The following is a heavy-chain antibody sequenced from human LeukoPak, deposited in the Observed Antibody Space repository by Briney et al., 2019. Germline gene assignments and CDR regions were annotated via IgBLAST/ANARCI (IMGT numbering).Heavy chain of an antibody. D-gene: IGHD4-17*01. Sequence: SETLSLTCTVSGGSVSSSNFYWAWIRQPPGKGLEWIGSIYYTGNTFYNPSLKSRGTLSIDTSKNQFSLKLTSVTAADTAVYYCASPSLMSGEPSYFDFWGQGTLVSVSA. CDR1: GGSVSSSNFY. V-gene: IGHV4-39*07. CDR2: IYYTGNT. CDR3: ASPSLMSGEPSYFDF. J-gene: IGHJ4*02.